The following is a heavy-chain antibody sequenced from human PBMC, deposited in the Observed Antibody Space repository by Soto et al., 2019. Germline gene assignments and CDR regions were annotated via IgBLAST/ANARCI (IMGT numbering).Heavy chain of an antibody. J-gene: IGHJ3*01. CDR1: GFTFDDYA. V-gene: IGHV3-9*01. Sequence: EVQLVESGGGVVQPGRSLRLSCSASGFTFDDYAMNWVRQAPGKGLEWVSSISWNSGNIVYADSVRGRFTISRDNAKTSLHLQMNSLRAEDTALYYCTKGACTSCFSACDLWGQGTMVTVSS. D-gene: IGHD2-2*01. CDR2: ISWNSGNI. CDR3: TKGACTSCFSACDL.